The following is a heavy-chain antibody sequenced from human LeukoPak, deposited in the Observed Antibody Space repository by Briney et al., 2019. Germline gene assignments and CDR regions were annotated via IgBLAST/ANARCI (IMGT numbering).Heavy chain of an antibody. J-gene: IGHJ4*02. D-gene: IGHD5-12*01. Sequence: ASVKVSCKASEYTFTGYYMHWVRQAPGQGLEWMGWINPDSGGTNYAQKFQGRVTMTRDTSISTAYMELRRLTSDDTAVYFCARGARGVYRGYEYYFDYWGQGTQVTVSS. CDR3: ARGARGVYRGYEYYFDY. CDR2: INPDSGGT. CDR1: EYTFTGYY. V-gene: IGHV1-2*02.